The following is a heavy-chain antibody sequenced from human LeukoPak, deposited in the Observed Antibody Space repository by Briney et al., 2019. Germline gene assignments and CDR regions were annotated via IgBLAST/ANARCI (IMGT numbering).Heavy chain of an antibody. V-gene: IGHV4-59*01. J-gene: IGHJ4*02. CDR3: AGSAYCSGGSCYTGLPY. CDR2: IYYSGST. CDR1: GGSISSYY. D-gene: IGHD2-15*01. Sequence: PSETLSLTCIVSGGSISSYYWSWIRQPPGKGLEWIGYIYYSGSTNYNPSLRSRVTMSVETSKNQFSLKLTSVTAADTAVYYCAGSAYCSGGSCYTGLPYWGQGTLVTVSS.